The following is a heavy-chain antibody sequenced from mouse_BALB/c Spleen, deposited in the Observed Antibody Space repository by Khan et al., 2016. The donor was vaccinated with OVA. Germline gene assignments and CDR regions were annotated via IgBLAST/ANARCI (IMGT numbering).Heavy chain of an antibody. CDR3: ARAGYSPWFAY. D-gene: IGHD2-3*01. CDR1: GFNIKDYY. V-gene: IGHV14-1*02. Sequence: VQLKQSGAELVRPGALVKLSCKASGFNIKDYYIHWVKQRPEQGLEWIGWIDPENGNTIYDPKFQGKANITADTSSHTSYLHFRSLTAEDSAVYYCARAGYSPWFAYWRQWTLVPVSA. J-gene: IGHJ3*01. CDR2: IDPENGNT.